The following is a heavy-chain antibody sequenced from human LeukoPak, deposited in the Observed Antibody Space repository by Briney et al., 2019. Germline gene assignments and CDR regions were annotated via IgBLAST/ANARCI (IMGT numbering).Heavy chain of an antibody. V-gene: IGHV4-59*01. Sequence: PSETLSLTCTVSGGSISSYYWSWIRQPPGKGLEWIGYIYYSGSTNYNPSLKSRVTISVDTSKNQFSLKLSSVTAADTAVYYCARIPYSGSYGYFDYWGQGTLVTVSS. D-gene: IGHD1-26*01. CDR1: GGSISSYY. CDR3: ARIPYSGSYGYFDY. J-gene: IGHJ4*02. CDR2: IYYSGST.